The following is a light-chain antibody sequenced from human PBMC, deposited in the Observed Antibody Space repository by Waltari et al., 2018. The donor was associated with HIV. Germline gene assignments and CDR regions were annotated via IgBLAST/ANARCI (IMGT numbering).Light chain of an antibody. CDR1: PSVSSY. CDR3: QQGSNWPRT. V-gene: IGKV3-11*01. Sequence: EIVLTQSPATLSLSPGERATLSCRASPSVSSYLAWYQQKPGQAPRLLIYDASNRATGIPARFSGSGSGTDFTLTISSLEPEDFAGYYCQQGSNWPRTFGQGTKLEIK. J-gene: IGKJ2*01. CDR2: DAS.